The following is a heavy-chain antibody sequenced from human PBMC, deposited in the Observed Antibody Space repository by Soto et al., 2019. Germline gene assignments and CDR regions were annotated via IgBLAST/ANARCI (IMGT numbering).Heavy chain of an antibody. CDR3: ARLRVRGYWFDP. D-gene: IGHD2-15*01. CDR2: IYYSGST. Sequence: PSETLSLTCTVSGGSISSSSYYWGWIRQPPGKGLEWIGSIYYSGSTYYNPSLKSRVTISVDTSKNQFSLKLSSVTAADTAVYYCARLRVRGYWFDPWGQGTLVTVSS. V-gene: IGHV4-39*01. J-gene: IGHJ5*02. CDR1: GGSISSSSYY.